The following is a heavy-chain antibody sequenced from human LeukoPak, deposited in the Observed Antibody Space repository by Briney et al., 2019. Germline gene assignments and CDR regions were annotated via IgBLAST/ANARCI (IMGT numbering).Heavy chain of an antibody. Sequence: PGGSLRLSCAASGFTFSSYSMNWVRQAPGKGLEWVSSISSSSSYIYYADSVKGRFTISRDNAKNSLYLQMNSLRSDDTAVYYCARKVVGYSSLFDYWGQGTLVTVSS. CDR2: ISSSSSYI. J-gene: IGHJ4*02. V-gene: IGHV3-21*04. CDR3: ARKVVGYSSLFDY. CDR1: GFTFSSYS. D-gene: IGHD6-19*01.